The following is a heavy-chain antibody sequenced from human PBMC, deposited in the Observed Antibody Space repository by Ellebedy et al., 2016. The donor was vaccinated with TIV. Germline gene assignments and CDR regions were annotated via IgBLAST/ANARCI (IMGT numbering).Heavy chain of an antibody. D-gene: IGHD2-8*01. Sequence: SETLSLTCTVSGGSIISDVYHWGWIRQPPGKGLEWIGSVFYSGYTQCNPPLKSRVTMSVDTSKNQFSLKLSSVTAADTAVYYRARTFSPHCSSGVCYMAYYFDYWGQGTLVTVSS. CDR1: GGSIISDVYH. J-gene: IGHJ4*02. CDR2: VFYSGYT. CDR3: ARTFSPHCSSGVCYMAYYFDY. V-gene: IGHV4-39*01.